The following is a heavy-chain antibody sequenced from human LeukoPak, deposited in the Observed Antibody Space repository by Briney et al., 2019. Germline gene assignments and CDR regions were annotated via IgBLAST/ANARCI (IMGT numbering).Heavy chain of an antibody. V-gene: IGHV3-74*01. CDR2: INSDGSST. CDR1: GFTFSSYW. CDR3: AREGYSSSWYPYGEYYFDY. Sequence: PGGSLRLSCAASGFTFSSYWMHWVRQAPGKGLVWVSRINSDGSSTSYADSVKGRFTISRDNAKNTPYLQMNSLRAEDTAVYYCAREGYSSSWYPYGEYYFDYWGQGTLVTVSS. D-gene: IGHD6-13*01. J-gene: IGHJ4*02.